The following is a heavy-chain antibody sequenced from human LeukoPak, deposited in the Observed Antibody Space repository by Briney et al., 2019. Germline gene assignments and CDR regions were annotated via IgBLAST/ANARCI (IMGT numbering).Heavy chain of an antibody. Sequence: SETLSLTCTVSGGSISVGDFYWSWIRQPPGKGLEWIGYIYYNGNTYYNPSLKSRVTISRDTSKNQFSLKVNSVTAADTAVYYCAKAGWRGGGTFHEFNPWGQGTLVIVSS. J-gene: IGHJ5*02. V-gene: IGHV4-30-4*01. CDR2: IYYNGNT. CDR1: GGSISVGDFY. CDR3: AKAGWRGGGTFHEFNP. D-gene: IGHD3-16*01.